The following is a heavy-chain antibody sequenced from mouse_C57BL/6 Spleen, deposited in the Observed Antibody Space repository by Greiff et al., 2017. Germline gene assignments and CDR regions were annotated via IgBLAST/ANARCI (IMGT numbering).Heavy chain of an antibody. Sequence: EVKVEESGGGLVKPGGSLKLSCAASGFTFSDYGMHWVRQAPEKGLEWVAYISSGSSTIYYADTVKGRFTISRDNAKNTLFLQMTSLRSEDTAMYYCARRLHPSFDVWGTGTTVTVSS. CDR1: GFTFSDYG. V-gene: IGHV5-17*01. CDR2: ISSGSSTI. D-gene: IGHD2-2*01. J-gene: IGHJ1*03. CDR3: ARRLHPSFDV.